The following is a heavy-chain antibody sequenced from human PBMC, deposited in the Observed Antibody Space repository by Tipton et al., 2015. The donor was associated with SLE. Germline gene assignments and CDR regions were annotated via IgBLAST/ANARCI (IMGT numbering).Heavy chain of an antibody. Sequence: TLSLTCTVSGGSISSGSYYWSWIRQPAGKGLEWIGRIYTSGSTDYNPSLKSQVTISVDTSKNQFSLKLSSVTAADTAVYYCARDRRGWYFDLWGRGTLVTVSS. CDR1: GGSISSGSYY. CDR3: ARDRRGWYFDL. D-gene: IGHD3-10*01. V-gene: IGHV4-61*02. CDR2: IYTSGST. J-gene: IGHJ2*01.